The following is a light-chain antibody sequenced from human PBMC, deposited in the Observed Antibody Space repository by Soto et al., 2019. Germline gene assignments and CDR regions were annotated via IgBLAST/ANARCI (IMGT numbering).Light chain of an antibody. V-gene: IGLV1-47*01. J-gene: IGLJ3*02. Sequence: QSVLTQPPSASGTPGQRVTISCSGSSSNLGSNFGYWYQQVPGTAPKLLIYKNDQRPSGVPDRFSGSKSGTSASLAIGGLRSEDESDYFCASWDDSVGGPVFGGGTKLTVL. CDR1: SSNLGSNF. CDR2: KND. CDR3: ASWDDSVGGPV.